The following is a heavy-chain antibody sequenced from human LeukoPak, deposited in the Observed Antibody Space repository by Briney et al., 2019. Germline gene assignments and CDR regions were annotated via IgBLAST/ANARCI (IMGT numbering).Heavy chain of an antibody. V-gene: IGHV1-69*01. CDR2: IIPIFGTA. Sequence: GSSVKVSCKASGGTFSSYAISWVRQAPGQGLEWMGGIIPIFGTANYAQKFQGRVTITADESTSTAYMELSSLRSEDTAVYYCARVGNFGEPFDYWGQGTLVTVSS. CDR1: GGTFSSYA. CDR3: ARVGNFGEPFDY. J-gene: IGHJ4*02. D-gene: IGHD4-17*01.